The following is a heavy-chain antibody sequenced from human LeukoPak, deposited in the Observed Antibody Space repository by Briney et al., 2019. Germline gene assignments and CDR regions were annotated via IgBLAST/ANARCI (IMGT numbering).Heavy chain of an antibody. Sequence: GGSLRLSCAASGFTFSSYAMHWVRQAPGKGLEWVAVISYDGSNKYYADSVKGRFTTSRDNSKNTLYLQMNSLRAEDTAVYYCARDQPYYYDSSGKPDYWGQGTLVTVSS. CDR2: ISYDGSNK. V-gene: IGHV3-30-3*01. D-gene: IGHD3-22*01. CDR1: GFTFSSYA. J-gene: IGHJ4*02. CDR3: ARDQPYYYDSSGKPDY.